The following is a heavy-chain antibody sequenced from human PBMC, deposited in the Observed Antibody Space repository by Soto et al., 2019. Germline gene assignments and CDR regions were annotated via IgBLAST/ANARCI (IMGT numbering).Heavy chain of an antibody. D-gene: IGHD2-15*01. CDR1: GSIFRGYG. Sequence: QVQLVESGGGVVQPGGSPRLSCAASGSIFRGYGMHWVRQAPGKGLEWVAVIRFDGSNINYADSVMGRFTISRDNSKNTLYLGMNSLRVEDTAVYYCARDGVGGTPFWGYLDYWGQGTLVTVSS. J-gene: IGHJ4*02. CDR3: ARDGVGGTPFWGYLDY. CDR2: IRFDGSNI. V-gene: IGHV3-33*01.